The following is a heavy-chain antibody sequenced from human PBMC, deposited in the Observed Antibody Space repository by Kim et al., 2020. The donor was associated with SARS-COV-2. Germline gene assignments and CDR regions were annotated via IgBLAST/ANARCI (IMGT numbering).Heavy chain of an antibody. V-gene: IGHV4-59*01. CDR1: GGSISSYY. D-gene: IGHD6-13*01. J-gene: IGHJ4*02. Sequence: SETLSLTCTVSGGSISSYYWCWIRQPPGKGLEWIGYIYYSGSTNYNPSLKSRVTISVDTSKNQFSLKLSSVTAADTAVYYCARGPWAYSSSWYPPYFDYWGQGTLVTVSS. CDR3: ARGPWAYSSSWYPPYFDY. CDR2: IYYSGST.